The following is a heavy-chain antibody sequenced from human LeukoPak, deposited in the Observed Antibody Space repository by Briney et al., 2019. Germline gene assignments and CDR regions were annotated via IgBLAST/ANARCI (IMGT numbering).Heavy chain of an antibody. J-gene: IGHJ6*04. CDR2: ISYDGSNK. CDR3: AELGITMIGGV. CDR1: GFTFSSYG. Sequence: GGSLRLSCAASGFTFSSYGMHWVRQAPGKGLEWVAVISYDGSNKYYADSVKGRFTISRDNAKNSLYLQMSSLRAEDTAVYYCAELGITMIGGVWGKGTTVTISS. V-gene: IGHV3-30*18. D-gene: IGHD3-10*02.